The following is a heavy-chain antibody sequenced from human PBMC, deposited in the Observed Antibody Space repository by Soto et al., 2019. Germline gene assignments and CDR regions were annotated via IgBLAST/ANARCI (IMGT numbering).Heavy chain of an antibody. CDR2: IWYDGSNK. CDR3: ARALTPEPYYYYYGMDV. J-gene: IGHJ6*02. Sequence: QVQLVESGGGVVQPGRSLRLSCAASGFTFSSYGMHWVRQAPGKGLAWVAVIWYDGSNKNYADSVKGRFTISRDNSKNTLYLQMNSLRAEDTAVYCWARALTPEPYYYYYGMDVWGQGTTVTVSS. V-gene: IGHV3-33*01. D-gene: IGHD2-15*01. CDR1: GFTFSSYG.